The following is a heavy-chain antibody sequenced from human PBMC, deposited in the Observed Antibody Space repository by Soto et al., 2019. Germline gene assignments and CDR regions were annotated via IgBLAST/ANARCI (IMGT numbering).Heavy chain of an antibody. J-gene: IGHJ6*03. CDR2: IYYSGST. CDR3: ARGAPNKIRYFDWLPHYYYYYMDV. D-gene: IGHD3-9*01. CDR1: GGSISSSSYY. V-gene: IGHV4-39*01. Sequence: SETLSLTCTVSGGSISSSSYYWGWIRQPPGKGLEWIGSIYYSGSTYYNPSLKSRVTISVDTSKNQFSLKLSSVTAADTAVYYCARGAPNKIRYFDWLPHYYYYYMDVWGKGTTVTVSS.